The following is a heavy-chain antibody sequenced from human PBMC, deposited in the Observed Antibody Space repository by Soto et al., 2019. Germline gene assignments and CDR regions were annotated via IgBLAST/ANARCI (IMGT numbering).Heavy chain of an antibody. V-gene: IGHV3-30-3*01. J-gene: IGHJ4*02. CDR1: GFTFSRYS. CDR3: ARDILPQWLTSYFFDF. CDR2: ISFEGNNK. Sequence: QVQLVESGGGVVQPGRSLRLSCAASGFTFSRYSMNWVRQAPGKGLEWVAVISFEGNNKYYADSVKGRFTISRDDSNNTLYMQMNTLRAEDTAVHYCARDILPQWLTSYFFDFWGQGTLVTVSS. D-gene: IGHD6-19*01.